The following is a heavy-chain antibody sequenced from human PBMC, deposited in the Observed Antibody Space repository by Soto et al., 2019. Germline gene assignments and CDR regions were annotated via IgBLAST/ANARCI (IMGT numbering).Heavy chain of an antibody. D-gene: IGHD3-10*01. CDR3: ARDHVWFGELLYSNWFDP. J-gene: IGHJ5*02. CDR2: ISAYNGNT. Sequence: QVQLVQSGAEVKKPGASVKVSCKASGYTFTSYGISWVRQAPGQGLEWMGWISAYNGNTNYAQKLQGRVTMTTDTSASTAYMELRSLRSDDTAVYYCARDHVWFGELLYSNWFDPWGQGTLVTVSS. V-gene: IGHV1-18*01. CDR1: GYTFTSYG.